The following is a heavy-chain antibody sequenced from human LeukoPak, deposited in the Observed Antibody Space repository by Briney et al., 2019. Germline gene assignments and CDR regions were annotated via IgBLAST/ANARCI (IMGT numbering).Heavy chain of an antibody. CDR2: INPSGGST. D-gene: IGHD6-19*01. Sequence: GASVKVSCKVSGYTFTSYYMHWVRQAPGQGLEWMGIINPSGGSTSYAQKFQGWVTMTRDTSISTAYMELSRLRSDDTAVYYCAREEGSGSNYYGMDVWGQGATVTASS. J-gene: IGHJ6*02. V-gene: IGHV1-46*01. CDR3: AREEGSGSNYYGMDV. CDR1: GYTFTSYY.